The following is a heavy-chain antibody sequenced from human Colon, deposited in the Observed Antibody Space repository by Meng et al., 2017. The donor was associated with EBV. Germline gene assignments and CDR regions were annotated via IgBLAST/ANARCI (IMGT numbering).Heavy chain of an antibody. Sequence: PRGCGPGLVKPSESLSLTCTGSGGSIGSYYWSWIRQPPGKGLEWIGYIYYSGSTNHNPSLKSRVTISVDTSKNQFSLKLSSVTAADTAVYYCARHFINWFDPWGQGTLVTVSS. CDR1: GGSIGSYY. CDR3: ARHFINWFDP. V-gene: IGHV4-59*08. J-gene: IGHJ5*02. CDR2: IYYSGST.